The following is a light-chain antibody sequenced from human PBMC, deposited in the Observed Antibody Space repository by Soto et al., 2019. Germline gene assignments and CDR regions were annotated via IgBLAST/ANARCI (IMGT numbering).Light chain of an antibody. Sequence: QSVLTQPPSASGSPGQSVTISCTGTSSDVGGYNYVSWYQQHPGKAPKLMIYEVSKRPSGVPDRFSGSKSGNTASLTVSGLQAEDEADYYCSSYAGSLFGGGTKLIVL. CDR1: SSDVGGYNY. J-gene: IGLJ2*01. CDR2: EVS. CDR3: SSYAGSL. V-gene: IGLV2-8*01.